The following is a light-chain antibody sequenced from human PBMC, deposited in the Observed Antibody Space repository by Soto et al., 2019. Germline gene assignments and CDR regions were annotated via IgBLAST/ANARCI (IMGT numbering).Light chain of an antibody. CDR2: GAS. J-gene: IGKJ2*01. CDR1: QSVSSSY. CDR3: QQYDTSIWAYT. V-gene: IGKV3-20*01. Sequence: EVVLTQSPVTLSLSPGESATLSCRASQSVSSSYLAWYQQKPGQAPRLLIYGASSRATGIPDRFSGSGSGTEFTITTSRREPEDFSVYYCQQYDTSIWAYTFGQGTKLEIK.